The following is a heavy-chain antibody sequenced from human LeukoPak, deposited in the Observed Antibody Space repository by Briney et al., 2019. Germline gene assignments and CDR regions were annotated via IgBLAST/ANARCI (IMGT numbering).Heavy chain of an antibody. CDR2: IYTSGST. CDR3: ARGLGGSYYYYYGMGV. V-gene: IGHV4-61*02. D-gene: IGHD1-26*01. Sequence: SETLSLTCTVSGGSISSGSYYWSWIRQPAGKGLEWIGRIYTSGSTNYNPSLKSRVTISVDTSKNQFSLKLSSVTAADTAVYYCARGLGGSYYYYYGMGVWGQGTTVTVSS. CDR1: GGSISSGSYY. J-gene: IGHJ6*02.